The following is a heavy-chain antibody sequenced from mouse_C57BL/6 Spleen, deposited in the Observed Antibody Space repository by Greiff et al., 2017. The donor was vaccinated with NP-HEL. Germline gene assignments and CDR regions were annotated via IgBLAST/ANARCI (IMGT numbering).Heavy chain of an antibody. CDR3: TRDDDYGNYDYAMDY. J-gene: IGHJ4*01. CDR2: ISSGGDYI. Sequence: DVHLVESGEGLVKPGGSLKLSCAASGFTFSSYAMSWVRQTPEKRLEWVAYISSGGDYIYYADTVKGRFTISRDNARNTLYLQMSSLKSEDTAMYYCTRDDDYGNYDYAMDYWGQGTSVTVSS. CDR1: GFTFSSYA. V-gene: IGHV5-9-1*02. D-gene: IGHD2-1*01.